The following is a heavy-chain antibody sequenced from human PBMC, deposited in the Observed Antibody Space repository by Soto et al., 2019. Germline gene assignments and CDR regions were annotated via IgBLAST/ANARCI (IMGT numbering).Heavy chain of an antibody. Sequence: GASVKVSCKASGYTFTGYYMHWVRQAPGQGLEWMGWINPNSGGTNYAQKFQGWATMTRDTSISTAYMELSRLRSDDTAVYYCARDITIFGGNSYGMDVWGQGTTVTVSS. CDR3: ARDITIFGGNSYGMDV. J-gene: IGHJ6*02. CDR1: GYTFTGYY. V-gene: IGHV1-2*04. CDR2: INPNSGGT. D-gene: IGHD3-3*01.